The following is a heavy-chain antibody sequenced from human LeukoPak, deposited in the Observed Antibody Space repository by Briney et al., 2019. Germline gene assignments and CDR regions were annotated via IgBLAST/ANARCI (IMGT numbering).Heavy chain of an antibody. CDR3: VKHSAPVLAAARFDY. J-gene: IGHJ4*02. V-gene: IGHV3-23*05. D-gene: IGHD2-2*01. Sequence: GGSLRLSCAASEFSVGSNYMNWVRQAPGKGLEWVSVICSSGTNTYSADSLRGRFTISRDNSKNTLYLQMNSLRAEDTALYYCVKHSAPVLAAARFDYWGQGTLVTVSS. CDR2: ICSSGTNT. CDR1: EFSVGSNY.